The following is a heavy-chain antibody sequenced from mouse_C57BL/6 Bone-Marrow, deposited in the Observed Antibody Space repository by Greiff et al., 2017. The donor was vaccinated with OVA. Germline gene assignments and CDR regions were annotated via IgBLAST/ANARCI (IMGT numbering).Heavy chain of an antibody. D-gene: IGHD3-3*01. V-gene: IGHV1-72*01. CDR2: IDPYDGGT. J-gene: IGHJ2*01. CDR3: AGEGASYDFDC. Sequence: QVQLQQPGAELVKPGASVKLSCKASGYTFTSYWMHWVKQRPGRGLEWIGRIDPYDGGTKYNEKFKSKATLTVDKPSSTAYMQLSSLTSEDSAVYYCAGEGASYDFDCWGQGTTLTVAS. CDR1: GYTFTSYW.